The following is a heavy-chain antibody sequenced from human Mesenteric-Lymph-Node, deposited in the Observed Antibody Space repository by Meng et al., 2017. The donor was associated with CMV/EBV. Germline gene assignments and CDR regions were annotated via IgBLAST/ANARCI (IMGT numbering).Heavy chain of an antibody. J-gene: IGHJ4*02. Sequence: ESLKISCAASGFTFSSYSMNWVRQAPGKGLDWVSYISSSDTIVHYADSVKGRFTISRDTAKNSLYLQMNSLRADDTAVYYCARNSGSYWYWGQGALVTVSS. V-gene: IGHV3-48*04. D-gene: IGHD1-26*01. CDR3: ARNSGSYWY. CDR1: GFTFSSYS. CDR2: ISSSDTIV.